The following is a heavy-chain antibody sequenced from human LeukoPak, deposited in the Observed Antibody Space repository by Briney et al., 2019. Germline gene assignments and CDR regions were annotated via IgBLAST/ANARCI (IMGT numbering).Heavy chain of an antibody. D-gene: IGHD4-17*01. CDR3: ARDRLPYYYYGMDV. Sequence: HPGGSLRLSCAASGFTFSSYGMPWVRQAPGKGLEWVAVIWYDGSNKYYADSVKGRFTISRDNSKNTLYLQMNSLRAEDTAVYYCARDRLPYYYYGMDVWGQGTTVTVSS. CDR2: IWYDGSNK. CDR1: GFTFSSYG. J-gene: IGHJ6*02. V-gene: IGHV3-33*01.